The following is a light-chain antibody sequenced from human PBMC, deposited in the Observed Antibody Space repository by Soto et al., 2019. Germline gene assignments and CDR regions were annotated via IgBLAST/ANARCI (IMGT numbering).Light chain of an antibody. J-gene: IGLJ3*02. V-gene: IGLV2-14*01. CDR3: SSYTSSRYV. CDR1: SSDVGGYNY. Sequence: QSVLTQPASVSGSPGQSITISCTGTSSDVGGYNYVSWYQQHPGKAPKLMIYEVSNRPSGVSNRFSGSKSGNTASLTLSGLQAEDEADYYCSSYTSSRYVFGGGTKLTVL. CDR2: EVS.